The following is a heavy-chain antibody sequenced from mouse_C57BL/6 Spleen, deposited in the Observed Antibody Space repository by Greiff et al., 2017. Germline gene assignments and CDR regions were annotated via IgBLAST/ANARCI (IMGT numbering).Heavy chain of an antibody. Sequence: EVHLVESGGGLVKPGGSLKLSCAASGFTFSSYTMSWVRQTPEKRLEWVATISGGGGNTYYPDSVKGRFTISRDNAKNPLYLQMSSLRSEDTALYSCARHGLRVYYAMDYWGQGTSVTVSS. J-gene: IGHJ4*01. CDR1: GFTFSSYT. V-gene: IGHV5-9*01. CDR2: ISGGGGNT. D-gene: IGHD2-4*01. CDR3: ARHGLRVYYAMDY.